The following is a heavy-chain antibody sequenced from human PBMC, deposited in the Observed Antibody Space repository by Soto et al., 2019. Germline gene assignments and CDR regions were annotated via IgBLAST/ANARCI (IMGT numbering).Heavy chain of an antibody. Sequence: QVQLVQSGAEVKKPGASVKVSCKASGYTFTSDDINWVRQATGQGLEWMGWMNPNSGNTGYAQKFQGRVTMTRNTSISTAYMELSSLRSEVTAVYYCARGLEWSRSLDPWGQGTLVTVSS. CDR2: MNPNSGNT. D-gene: IGHD3-3*01. CDR3: ARGLEWSRSLDP. CDR1: GYTFTSDD. V-gene: IGHV1-8*01. J-gene: IGHJ5*02.